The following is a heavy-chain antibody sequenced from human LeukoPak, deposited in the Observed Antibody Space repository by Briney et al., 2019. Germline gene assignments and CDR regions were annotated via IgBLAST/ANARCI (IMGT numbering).Heavy chain of an antibody. D-gene: IGHD2-2*01. CDR1: GYTFSTYD. CDR2: MNPNSANT. J-gene: IGHJ4*02. CDR3: ARAIRYQLLSDY. V-gene: IGHV1-8*03. Sequence: GASVKVSCKTSGYTFSTYDINWLRQAAGQGLEWMGWMNPNSANTGFAQKFQGRAAITRDTSTATAYLELISLTSEDTAVYYCARAIRYQLLSDYWGQGTLVTVSS.